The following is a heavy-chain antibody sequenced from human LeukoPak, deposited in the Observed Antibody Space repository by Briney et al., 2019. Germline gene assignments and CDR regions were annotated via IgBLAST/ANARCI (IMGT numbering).Heavy chain of an antibody. CDR2: ISSSGSTI. CDR1: GFTFSSYE. J-gene: IGHJ6*04. V-gene: IGHV3-48*03. CDR3: AGLGITMIGGV. Sequence: GGSLRLSCAASGFTFSSYEMNWVRQAPGKGREWVSYISSSGSTIYYADSVKGRFTISRDNAKNSLYLQMNSPRAEDTAVYYCAGLGITMIGGVWGKGTTVTISS. D-gene: IGHD3-10*02.